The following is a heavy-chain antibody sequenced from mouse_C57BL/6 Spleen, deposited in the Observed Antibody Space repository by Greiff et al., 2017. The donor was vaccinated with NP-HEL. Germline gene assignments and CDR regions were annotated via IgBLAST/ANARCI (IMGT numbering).Heavy chain of an antibody. CDR3: ARCGLYDYDYYAMDY. D-gene: IGHD2-4*01. V-gene: IGHV1-18*01. J-gene: IGHJ4*01. CDR1: GYTFTDYY. CDR2: INPNNGGT. Sequence: EVQLQQSGAELVRPGASVKLSCKASGYTFTDYYINWVKQSHGKSLEWIGDINPNNGGTIYNQKFKGKATLTVDKSSSTAYMELRSLTSEDTAVYYCARCGLYDYDYYAMDYWGQGTSVTVSS.